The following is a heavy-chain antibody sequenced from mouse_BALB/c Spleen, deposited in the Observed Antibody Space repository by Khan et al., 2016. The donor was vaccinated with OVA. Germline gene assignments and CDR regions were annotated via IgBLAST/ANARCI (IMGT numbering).Heavy chain of an antibody. Sequence: QMQLEESGPGLVAPSQSLSITCTVSGFSLSRYNIHWVRQPPGKGLEWLGMIWGGGGTDYNSTLKSRLSIRKENSKSQVLLKMNSLQTDDTAMYYCARAYYRYDGYYAMDYWGQGTSVTVSS. CDR2: IWGGGGT. J-gene: IGHJ4*01. CDR1: GFSLSRYN. CDR3: ARAYYRYDGYYAMDY. D-gene: IGHD2-14*01. V-gene: IGHV2-6-4*01.